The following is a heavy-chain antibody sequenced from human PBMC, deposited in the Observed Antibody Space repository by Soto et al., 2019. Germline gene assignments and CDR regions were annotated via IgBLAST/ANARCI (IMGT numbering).Heavy chain of an antibody. CDR1: GFTFSSYE. D-gene: IGHD1-26*01. CDR2: ISSSGGTI. Sequence: VQLVESGGGLVQPGGSLRLSCAASGFTFSSYEMNWVRQAPGKGLEWVSYISSSGGTIYHAESVKGRFTISRDNAKNSLYLQMNSLRAEDTAVYYCARGPVIVYSGSPEAAFDIWGQGTMVTVSS. V-gene: IGHV3-48*03. J-gene: IGHJ3*02. CDR3: ARGPVIVYSGSPEAAFDI.